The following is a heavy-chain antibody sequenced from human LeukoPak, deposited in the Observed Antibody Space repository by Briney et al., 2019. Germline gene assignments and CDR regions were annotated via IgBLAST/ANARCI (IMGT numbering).Heavy chain of an antibody. D-gene: IGHD3-22*01. CDR1: GGSISSGSYY. CDR3: ASSYDSSGDYFGVGACDI. Sequence: PSQTLSLTCTVSGGSISSGSYYWSWIRQPAGKGLEWIGRIYTSGSTNYNPSLKSRVTISVDTSKNQFSLKLSSVTAADTAVYYCASSYDSSGDYFGVGACDIWGQGTMVTVSS. V-gene: IGHV4-61*02. J-gene: IGHJ3*02. CDR2: IYTSGST.